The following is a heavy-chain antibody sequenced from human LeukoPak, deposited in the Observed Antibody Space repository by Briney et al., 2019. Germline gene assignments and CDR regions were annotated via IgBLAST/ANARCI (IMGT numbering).Heavy chain of an antibody. J-gene: IGHJ4*02. D-gene: IGHD6-19*01. V-gene: IGHV4-39*01. CDR2: IYYSGST. CDR1: GGSISSSDYY. Sequence: SETLSLTCTVSGGSISSSDYYWGYIRQPPGKGLEWIGTIYYSGSTYYNPSLKSRVTMFVDTSRNRFSLKVSSVTAADTAVYYCARQPGTYSSGKFDYWGQGTLVPVSS. CDR3: ARQPGTYSSGKFDY.